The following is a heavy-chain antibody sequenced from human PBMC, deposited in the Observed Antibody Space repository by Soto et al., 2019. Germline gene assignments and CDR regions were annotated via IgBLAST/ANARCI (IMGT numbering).Heavy chain of an antibody. CDR1: GFIFDDYA. CDR2: ISWSSGSM. J-gene: IGHJ4*02. D-gene: IGHD1-26*01. CDR3: AKGPGSNSGSYYFDY. Sequence: GGSLRLSCVASGFIFDDYAMHWVRQAPGKGLEWVSGISWSSGSMGYADSVRGRFTISRDNSKNTLYLQMNSLRAEDTAVYYCAKGPGSNSGSYYFDYWGQGTLLTVSS. V-gene: IGHV3-9*01.